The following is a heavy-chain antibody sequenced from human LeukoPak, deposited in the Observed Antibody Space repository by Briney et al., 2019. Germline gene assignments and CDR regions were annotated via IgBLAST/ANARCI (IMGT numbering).Heavy chain of an antibody. Sequence: SETLSLTCAVYGGSFSGYYWSWIRQPPGKGLEWIGEINHSGSTNYNPSLKSRVTISVDTSKNQFSLKLSSVTAADTAVYYCARDGLGNWLLSSFDYWGQGTLVTVSS. CDR2: INHSGST. CDR1: GGSFSGYY. V-gene: IGHV4-34*01. J-gene: IGHJ4*02. D-gene: IGHD3-9*01. CDR3: ARDGLGNWLLSSFDY.